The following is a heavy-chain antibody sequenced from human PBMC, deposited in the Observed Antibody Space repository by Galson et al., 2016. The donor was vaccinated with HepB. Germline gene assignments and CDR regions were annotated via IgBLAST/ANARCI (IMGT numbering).Heavy chain of an antibody. CDR2: IFHTGHT. V-gene: IGHV4-4*02. J-gene: IGHJ5*02. CDR3: ARDPRTNCSGGSCYKWFDP. CDR1: GSSISKPYW. D-gene: IGHD2-15*01. Sequence: SETLSLTCAVSGSSISKPYWWTWVRQPPGKTLEWIGEIFHTGHTDYNPSLKSRVTISVDKSKNHFSLKLTSVTAADTAVYYCARDPRTNCSGGSCYKWFDPWGQGTLVTVSS.